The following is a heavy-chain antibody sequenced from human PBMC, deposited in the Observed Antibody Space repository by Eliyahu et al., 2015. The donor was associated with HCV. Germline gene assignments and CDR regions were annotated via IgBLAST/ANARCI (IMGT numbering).Heavy chain of an antibody. J-gene: IGHJ4*02. V-gene: IGHV2-5*02. Sequence: QITLKESGPTLVKPTQTLTLSCTFSGFSLSTSGVGVGWIRQPPGKALEWLALIYWDDDKHYSPSLKNRLTITKDTSRNQVFLRMTNMGPVDTATYYCAHTVVTPSFFDYWGQGTLVTVSS. CDR1: GFSLSTSGVG. CDR3: AHTVVTPSFFDY. D-gene: IGHD4-23*01. CDR2: IYWDDDK.